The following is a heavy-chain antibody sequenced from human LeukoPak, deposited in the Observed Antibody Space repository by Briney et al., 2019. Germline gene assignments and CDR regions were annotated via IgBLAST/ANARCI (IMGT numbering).Heavy chain of an antibody. V-gene: IGHV3-23*01. CDR3: AKRGPGSPQSGKYFFDY. CDR1: GLTCSAYG. Sequence: GGSLRLSCAASGLTCSAYGMTWVRQAPGKGLEWVSAISGSAAATFYADSVKGRFTISRDNSRSTLYLQMNSLRAEDTAVYYCAKRGPGSPQSGKYFFDYWGQGTLVTVSS. D-gene: IGHD3-10*01. CDR2: ISGSAAAT. J-gene: IGHJ4*02.